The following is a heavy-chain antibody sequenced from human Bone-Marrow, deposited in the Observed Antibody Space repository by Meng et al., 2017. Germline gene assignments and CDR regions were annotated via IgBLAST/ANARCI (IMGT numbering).Heavy chain of an antibody. Sequence: GGSLRLSCAASGFTFSSYSMNWVRQAPGKGLEWVSSISSSSSYIYYADSVKGRFTISRDNAKNSLYLQMNSLRAEDTAVYYCNYYDILTDDAFDIWGQGTMVTVSS. V-gene: IGHV3-21*01. CDR2: ISSSSSYI. J-gene: IGHJ3*02. CDR3: NYYDILTDDAFDI. D-gene: IGHD3-9*01. CDR1: GFTFSSYS.